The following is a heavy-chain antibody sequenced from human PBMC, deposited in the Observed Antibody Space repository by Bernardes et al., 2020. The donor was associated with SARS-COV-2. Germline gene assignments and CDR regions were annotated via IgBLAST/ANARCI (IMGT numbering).Heavy chain of an antibody. J-gene: IGHJ4*02. CDR2: ISGDGSGT. CDR1: GFTFNSYY. CDR3: ARGSGNYYFDY. D-gene: IGHD1-26*01. Sequence: GGSLRLSCAASGFTFNSYYIHWIRQAPEKGLVWVSRISGDGSGTNSADSVKGRFTISSDNAKNTVYLQMNSLRAEDTAVYYCARGSGNYYFDYWGQGALVTVSS. V-gene: IGHV3-74*01.